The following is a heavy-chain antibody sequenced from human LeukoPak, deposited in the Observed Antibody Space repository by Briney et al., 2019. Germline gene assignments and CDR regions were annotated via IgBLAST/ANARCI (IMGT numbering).Heavy chain of an antibody. V-gene: IGHV3-33*01. D-gene: IGHD5-18*01. Sequence: GRSLRLSCAASGFTFSSYGMHWVRQAPGKGLEWVAVIWYNGSNKYYADSVKGRFTISRDNSKNTLYLQMNSLRAEDTAVYYCARGSNTWIQLWFPLGGMDVWGQGTTVTVSS. CDR1: GFTFSSYG. CDR2: IWYNGSNK. J-gene: IGHJ6*02. CDR3: ARGSNTWIQLWFPLGGMDV.